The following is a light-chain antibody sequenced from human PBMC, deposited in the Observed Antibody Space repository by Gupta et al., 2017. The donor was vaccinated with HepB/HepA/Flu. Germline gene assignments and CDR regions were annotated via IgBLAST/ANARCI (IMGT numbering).Light chain of an antibody. V-gene: IGKV1-9*01. CDR3: QQLKSYPLT. J-gene: IGKJ4*01. CDR1: QDISTY. CDR2: DAS. Sequence: DIQLTQSPSFLSASVGDRVTITCRASQDISTYLGWYQQKPGKAPKFLIYDASTLQSGVPSRFSGSGSGTEFTLTIRSLKPEDFATYYCQQLKSYPLTFGGGTKVEIK.